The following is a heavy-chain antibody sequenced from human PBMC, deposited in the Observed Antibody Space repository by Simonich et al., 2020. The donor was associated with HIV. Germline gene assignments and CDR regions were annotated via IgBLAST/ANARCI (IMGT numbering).Heavy chain of an antibody. Sequence: QVQLVQSGAEVKKPGASVKVSCKASGYTFTGYYMHWVQQAPGQGLEWMGWINPNSGGTTYAQKFQGRVTMTRDTSISTAYMELSRLRSDDTAVYYCARGPASTVVVYDAFDIWGQGTMVTVSS. CDR1: GYTFTGYY. V-gene: IGHV1-2*02. CDR2: INPNSGGT. D-gene: IGHD3-22*01. CDR3: ARGPASTVVVYDAFDI. J-gene: IGHJ3*02.